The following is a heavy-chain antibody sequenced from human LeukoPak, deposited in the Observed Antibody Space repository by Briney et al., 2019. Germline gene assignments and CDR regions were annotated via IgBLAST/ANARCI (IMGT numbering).Heavy chain of an antibody. Sequence: ASVKVSCKASGYTFTGYYMHWVRQAPGQGLEWMGWINPNSGGTNHAQKFQGWVTMTRDTSISTAYMELSRLRSDDTAVYYCARMGETYYFDYWGQGTLVTVSS. J-gene: IGHJ4*02. CDR1: GYTFTGYY. CDR2: INPNSGGT. CDR3: ARMGETYYFDY. V-gene: IGHV1-2*04.